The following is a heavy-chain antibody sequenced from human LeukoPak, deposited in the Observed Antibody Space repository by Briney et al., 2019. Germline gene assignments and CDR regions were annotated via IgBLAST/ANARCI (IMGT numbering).Heavy chain of an antibody. J-gene: IGHJ4*02. Sequence: SETLSLTCTVSGGSISSYYWSWIRQPPGKGLEWIGYIYTSGSTNYNPSLKSRVTISVDTSKNQFSLKLSSVTAADTAVYYCARTDASGLSDHWGQGTLVTVSS. CDR2: IYTSGST. D-gene: IGHD3-10*01. V-gene: IGHV4-4*09. CDR1: GGSISSYY. CDR3: ARTDASGLSDH.